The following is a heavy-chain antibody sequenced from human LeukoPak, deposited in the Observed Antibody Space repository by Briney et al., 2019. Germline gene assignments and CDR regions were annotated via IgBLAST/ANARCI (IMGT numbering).Heavy chain of an antibody. J-gene: IGHJ5*01. CDR1: GGSISSYY. V-gene: IGHV4-59*01. CDR2: IYFSGTT. D-gene: IGHD6-25*01. Sequence: SETLSLTCTVSGGSISSYYWSWIRQPPGKGLEWIGYIYFSGTTNYNPSLKSRVTISLDLSKNQFSLKLSSVNPADTAVYYCARGGSWFGSWGQGTLVTVSS. CDR3: ARGGSWFGS.